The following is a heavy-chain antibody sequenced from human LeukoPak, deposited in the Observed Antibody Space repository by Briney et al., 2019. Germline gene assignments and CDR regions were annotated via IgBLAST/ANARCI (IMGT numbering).Heavy chain of an antibody. V-gene: IGHV2-5*01. D-gene: IGHD1-1*01. CDR2: IYWNNDN. Sequence: SGPTLVNPTQTLTLTCTFSGFSFSTNEASVGWIRQPPGKALEWLALIYWNNDNRYSPSLRSRLTITKDTSKNRVVLTMTNMDPVDTGRYYCAHRGVYRTSGVRDAFDVWGQGTMVTVSS. CDR3: AHRGVYRTSGVRDAFDV. CDR1: GFSFSTNEAS. J-gene: IGHJ3*01.